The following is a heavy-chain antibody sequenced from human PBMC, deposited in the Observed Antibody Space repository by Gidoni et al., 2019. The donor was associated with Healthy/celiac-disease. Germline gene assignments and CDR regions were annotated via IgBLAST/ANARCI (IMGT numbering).Heavy chain of an antibody. V-gene: IGHV3-48*02. CDR3: ARERIRWDYYDSRGYYYYGMDV. CDR1: GFTFSSYS. J-gene: IGHJ6*02. CDR2: ISSSSSTR. Sequence: EVQLVESGGGLVQPGGSLRLSCAAPGFTFSSYSMTWVRQAPGKGLEWVSYISSSSSTRYYADSVKGRFTISRDNAKNSLYLQMNSLRDEDTAVYYCARERIRWDYYDSRGYYYYGMDVWGQGTTVTVSS. D-gene: IGHD3-22*01.